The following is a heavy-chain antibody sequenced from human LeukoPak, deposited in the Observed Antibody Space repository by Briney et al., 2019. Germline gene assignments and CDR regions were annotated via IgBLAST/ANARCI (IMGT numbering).Heavy chain of an antibody. D-gene: IGHD3-3*01. V-gene: IGHV3-21*01. CDR1: GFTFSSYS. J-gene: IGHJ4*02. Sequence: GGSLRLSCAASGFTFSSYSVNWVRQAPGKGLEWVSSISSSSSYIYYTDSEKGRFTISRDNSKNTLYLKMNSLRAEDTAVYYCARVPTLYDFWSAPLDYWGQGTLVTVS. CDR3: ARVPTLYDFWSAPLDY. CDR2: ISSSSSYI.